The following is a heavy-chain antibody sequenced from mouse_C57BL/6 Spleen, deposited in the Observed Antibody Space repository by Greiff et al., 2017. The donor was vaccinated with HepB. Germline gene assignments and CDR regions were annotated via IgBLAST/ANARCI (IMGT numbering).Heavy chain of an antibody. CDR3: ARRWGTAFDY. V-gene: IGHV1-66*01. D-gene: IGHD1-1*02. CDR1: GYSFTSYY. Sequence: QVQLQQSGPELVKPGASVKISCKASGYSFTSYYIHWVKQRPGQGLEWIGWIYPGSGNTKYNEKFKGKATLTADTSSSTAYMQLSSLTSEDSAVYYCARRWGTAFDYWGQGTTLTVSS. J-gene: IGHJ2*01. CDR2: IYPGSGNT.